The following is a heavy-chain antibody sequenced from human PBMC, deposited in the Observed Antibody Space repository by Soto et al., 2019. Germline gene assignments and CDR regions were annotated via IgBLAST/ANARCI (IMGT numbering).Heavy chain of an antibody. D-gene: IGHD2-15*01. Sequence: QMQLVQSGPEVKKPGTSVKVSCKASGFTFTSSAMQWVRQARGQRLEWIGWIVVGSGHTNYAQKFQERVTITRDMSTSTAYMALSSVRSEDTAVYYCAADSRYCSGGNCEDYWGQGTLVTVSS. CDR1: GFTFTSSA. J-gene: IGHJ4*02. CDR3: AADSRYCSGGNCEDY. V-gene: IGHV1-58*02. CDR2: IVVGSGHT.